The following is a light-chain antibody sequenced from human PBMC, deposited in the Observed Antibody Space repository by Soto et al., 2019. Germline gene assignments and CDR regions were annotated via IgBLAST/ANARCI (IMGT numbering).Light chain of an antibody. CDR1: SSNIGAGYD. J-gene: IGLJ1*01. Sequence: QSVLTQPPSVSGAPWQRVTISCTGSSSNIGAGYDVHWYQQLPGTAPKLLIYGNSNRPSGVPDRFSGSKSGTSASLAITGLQAEDEADYYCQSYDSSLSGSSVFGTGTKLTVL. V-gene: IGLV1-40*01. CDR2: GNS. CDR3: QSYDSSLSGSSV.